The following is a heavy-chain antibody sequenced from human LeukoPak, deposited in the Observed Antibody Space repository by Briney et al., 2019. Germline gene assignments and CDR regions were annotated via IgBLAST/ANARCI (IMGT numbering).Heavy chain of an antibody. CDR3: AFKAGSYIDAFDI. V-gene: IGHV4-39*07. Sequence: PSETLSLTCTVSGGSISSSSYYWGWIRQPPGKGLEWIGSIYYSGSTYYNPSLKSRVTISVDTSKNQFSLKLSSVTAADTAVYYCAFKAGSYIDAFDIWGQGTMVTVSS. CDR2: IYYSGST. CDR1: GGSISSSSYY. J-gene: IGHJ3*02. D-gene: IGHD1-26*01.